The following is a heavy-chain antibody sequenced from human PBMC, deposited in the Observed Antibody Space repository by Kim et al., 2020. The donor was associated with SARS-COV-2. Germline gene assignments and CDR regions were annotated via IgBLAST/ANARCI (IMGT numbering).Heavy chain of an antibody. Sequence: SETLSLTCAVSGGSVSTANWWTWVRQSPKKGPEWIGEISHSGNTNYNPSLKSRVTISIDKSKNQFSLKLSSVTAADTAVYYCARDWGMVQGVLEYWGQGTPVSVSS. J-gene: IGHJ4*02. CDR2: ISHSGNT. D-gene: IGHD3-10*01. CDR3: ARDWGMVQGVLEY. CDR1: GGSVSTANW. V-gene: IGHV4-4*02.